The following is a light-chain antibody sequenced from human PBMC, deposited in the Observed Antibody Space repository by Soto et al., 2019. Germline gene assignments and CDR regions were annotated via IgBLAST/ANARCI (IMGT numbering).Light chain of an antibody. J-gene: IGLJ2*01. CDR1: NSNIGDNT. V-gene: IGLV1-44*01. Sequence: QSVLTQPPSASGTPGQRITISCSGSNSNIGDNTVNWFQQLPGLAPRLLISTNNQRPSGVPDRFSASKSGTSGSLAISELQSEDEADYYCAAWDDSLNGVVFGGGTKLTVL. CDR3: AAWDDSLNGVV. CDR2: TNN.